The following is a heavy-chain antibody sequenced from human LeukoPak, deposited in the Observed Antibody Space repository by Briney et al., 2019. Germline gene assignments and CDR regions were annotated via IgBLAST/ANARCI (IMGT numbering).Heavy chain of an antibody. J-gene: IGHJ4*02. CDR2: IKQDESEK. CDR3: ARALDSSSSRYQAFEE. CDR1: GFTFSNYC. V-gene: IGHV3-7*01. D-gene: IGHD2-2*01. Sequence: GGSLRLSCSASGFTFSNYCMSWLRQAPGKGLELVANIKQDESEKYYVDSVKGRFTISRDNAKSSLYLQMNSLRAEATAVYYCARALDSSSSRYQAFEEWGQGTLVTVSS.